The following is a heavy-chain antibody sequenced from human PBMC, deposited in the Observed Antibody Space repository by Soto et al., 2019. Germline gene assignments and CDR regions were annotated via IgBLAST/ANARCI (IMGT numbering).Heavy chain of an antibody. CDR3: AKDMVHCTGTRCARYFEK. CDR1: KFTFSTYA. V-gene: IGHV3-23*01. J-gene: IGHJ4*02. CDR2: ISGSVDNT. D-gene: IGHD2-8*02. Sequence: WGSLRLSCAASKFTFSTYAMTCVRQAPWKGLEWVSDISGSVDNTYYADSVKGRFTISRDNSKSTLYLQMNSLRAEDTAVYYCAKDMVHCTGTRCARYFEKWGRGTLVTVSS.